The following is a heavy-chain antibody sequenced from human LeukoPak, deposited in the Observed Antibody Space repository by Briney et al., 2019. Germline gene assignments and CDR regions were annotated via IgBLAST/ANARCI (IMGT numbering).Heavy chain of an antibody. CDR3: ARFAETNAFDI. V-gene: IGHV3-21*01. J-gene: IGHJ3*02. Sequence: GGSLRLSCVASGFTFSSYSMNWVRQAPGKGLEWVSSISSSSSYIYYADSVKGRFTISRDNAKNSLYLQMNSLRAEDTAVYYCARFAETNAFDIWGQGTMVTVSS. CDR1: GFTFSSYS. CDR2: ISSSSSYI. D-gene: IGHD1-7*01.